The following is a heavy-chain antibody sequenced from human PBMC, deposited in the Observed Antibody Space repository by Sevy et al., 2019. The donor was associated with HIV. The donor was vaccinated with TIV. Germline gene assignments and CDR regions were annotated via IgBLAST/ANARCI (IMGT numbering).Heavy chain of an antibody. Sequence: GGSLRLSCAASGFTFSSYAMSWVRQAPGKGLEWVLAFSGSGGSTYYADSVKGRFTISRDNSKNTLYLQMNSLRAEDTAVYYCANGYKYYYYGMDVWGQGTTVTVSS. V-gene: IGHV3-23*01. J-gene: IGHJ6*02. D-gene: IGHD5-12*01. CDR1: GFTFSSYA. CDR2: FSGSGGST. CDR3: ANGYKYYYYGMDV.